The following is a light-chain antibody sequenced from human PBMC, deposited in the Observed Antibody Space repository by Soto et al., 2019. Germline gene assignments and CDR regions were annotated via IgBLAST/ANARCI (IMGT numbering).Light chain of an antibody. CDR3: QSHDSSNVV. J-gene: IGLJ2*01. CDR1: SGSIATNY. CDR2: EDD. V-gene: IGLV6-57*01. Sequence: NFMLTQPHSVSESPGKTVTISCTRSSGSIATNYVQWYQQRPGSSPTTVISEDDQRPSGVPDRFSGSIDSSSNSASLTISGLKTEDEADYYCQSHDSSNVVFGGGTKLT.